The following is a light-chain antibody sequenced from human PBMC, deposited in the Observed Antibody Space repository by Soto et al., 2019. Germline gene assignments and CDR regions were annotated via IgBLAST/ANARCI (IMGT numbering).Light chain of an antibody. CDR1: SSDVGGYNY. J-gene: IGLJ1*01. V-gene: IGLV2-8*01. CDR3: QSYDSSLSVYV. CDR2: EVT. Sequence: QSVLTQPPSASGSPGQSVTISCTGTSSDVGGYNYVSWYQQHPGKAPKLVIYEVTKRPSGVPDRFSGSKSGNTASLTVSGLQAEDEADYYCQSYDSSLSVYVFGTGTKVTVL.